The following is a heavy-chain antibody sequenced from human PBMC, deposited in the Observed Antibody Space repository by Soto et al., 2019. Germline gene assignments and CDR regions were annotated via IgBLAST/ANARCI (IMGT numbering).Heavy chain of an antibody. CDR3: ARGSVYVLWSGYFDF. Sequence: SETLSLTCAVSGGSISSSGYSWNWIRQSPGKGLEWIGYIYHSGSTNYNPSLRSRVTISLDGSKNQFSLRLTSVTAADTAVYYCARGSVYVLWSGYFDFWGQGSLVTVSS. J-gene: IGHJ4*02. CDR1: GGSISSSGYS. V-gene: IGHV4-30-2*06. CDR2: IYHSGST. D-gene: IGHD3-3*01.